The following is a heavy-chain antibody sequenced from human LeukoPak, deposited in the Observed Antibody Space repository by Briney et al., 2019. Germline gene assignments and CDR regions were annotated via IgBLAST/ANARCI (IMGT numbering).Heavy chain of an antibody. V-gene: IGHV3-74*03. J-gene: IGHJ4*02. CDR2: INERGTDS. Sequence: PGGSLRLSCTASGFTFSGHWIHWVRQAPGMGLGWGSRINERGTDSMYAESVKGRFTISRDNAKNTVYLQMNSLRAEDTAVYYCVRDETLWTLDWWGQGTLVSVSS. CDR3: VRDETLWTLDW. D-gene: IGHD1-1*01. CDR1: GFTFSGHW.